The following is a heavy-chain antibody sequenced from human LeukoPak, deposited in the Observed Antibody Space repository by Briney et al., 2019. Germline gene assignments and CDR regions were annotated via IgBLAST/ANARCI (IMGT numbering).Heavy chain of an antibody. CDR2: ISTNGRDT. V-gene: IGHV3-23*01. CDR3: ARWLQRPIDC. CDR1: GFTFSDYY. J-gene: IGHJ4*02. D-gene: IGHD5-24*01. Sequence: PGGSLRLACAASGFTFSDYYMSWIRQAPGKGLEWASAISTNGRDTYYINSVRGRFTISRDNSKNTLYLQMNSLRAEDTATYYCARWLQRPIDCWGQGTLVTVSS.